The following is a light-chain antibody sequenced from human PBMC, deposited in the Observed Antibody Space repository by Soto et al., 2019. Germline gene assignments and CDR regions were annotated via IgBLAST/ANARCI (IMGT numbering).Light chain of an antibody. Sequence: EMVMTQSPFTLSVSPGERSTLSFRASQSVSSSLAWYQQKPGQAPRLLIYGASTRATGIPARFSGSGSGTEFTLTISSLQSEDFAVYYCQQYSNWWTFGQGTKVDIK. V-gene: IGKV3-15*01. J-gene: IGKJ1*01. CDR2: GAS. CDR3: QQYSNWWT. CDR1: QSVSSS.